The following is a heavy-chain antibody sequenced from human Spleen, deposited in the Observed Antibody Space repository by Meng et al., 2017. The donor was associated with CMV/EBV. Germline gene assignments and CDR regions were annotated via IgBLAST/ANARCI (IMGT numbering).Heavy chain of an antibody. CDR3: AKVGTSTQTDFYYYAMDV. V-gene: IGHV3-33*06. D-gene: IGHD2-2*01. J-gene: IGHJ6*02. CDR2: IWFDGSNQ. Sequence: GGSLRLSCEASGFIFRSYGMHWVRQAPGKGLEWVAAIWFDGSNQYYVDSVKGRFTISRDNSKNTLFLQLNSLRAEDTAVYYCAKVGTSTQTDFYYYAMDVWGQGTTVTVSS. CDR1: GFIFRSYG.